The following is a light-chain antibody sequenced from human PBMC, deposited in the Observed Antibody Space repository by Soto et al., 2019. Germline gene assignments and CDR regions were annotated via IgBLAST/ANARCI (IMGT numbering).Light chain of an antibody. Sequence: DIVMTQSPDSLAVSLGERATINCKSSQSVLYSSNNKNYLAWYQQKPGQPPKLLIYWASTRESGVPDRFSGSGSGTDFTLPISSLQAEDVSVYSCQQYYSTITFGQGTRLEIK. CDR1: QSVLYSSNNKNY. CDR2: WAS. CDR3: QQYYSTIT. J-gene: IGKJ5*01. V-gene: IGKV4-1*01.